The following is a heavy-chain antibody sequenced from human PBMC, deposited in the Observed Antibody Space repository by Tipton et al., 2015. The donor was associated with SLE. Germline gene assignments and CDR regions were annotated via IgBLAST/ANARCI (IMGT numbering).Heavy chain of an antibody. V-gene: IGHV4-30-4*08. CDR1: GGSISSDDYY. D-gene: IGHD5-24*01. CDR3: ARRGYKTWYFDL. J-gene: IGHJ2*01. CDR2: IYYSGST. Sequence: TLSLTCTVSGGSISSDDYYWTWIRQFPGKGLEWIGYIYYSGSTYYNPSLKSRVTISVDTSKNQVSLKVRSVTAADTAVYYCARRGYKTWYFDLWGRGALVTVSS.